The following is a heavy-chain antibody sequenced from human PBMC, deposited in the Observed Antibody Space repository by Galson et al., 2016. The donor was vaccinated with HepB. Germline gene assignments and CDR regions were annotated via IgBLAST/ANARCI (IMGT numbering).Heavy chain of an antibody. Sequence: ETLSLTCTVSGDPISPHFWSWIRQPPGKGLEWIGYISYRGNTNYSASLTSRVTISLDTSDKQFSLKLNSVTAADTAVYYCARGFGYHAFDFWGQGTTVTVSS. J-gene: IGHJ3*01. CDR2: ISYRGNT. CDR1: GDPISPHF. CDR3: ARGFGYHAFDF. V-gene: IGHV4-59*11. D-gene: IGHD5-18*01.